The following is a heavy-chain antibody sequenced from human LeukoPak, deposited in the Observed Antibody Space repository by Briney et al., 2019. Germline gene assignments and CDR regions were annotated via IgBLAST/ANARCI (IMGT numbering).Heavy chain of an antibody. J-gene: IGHJ4*02. Sequence: ASVKVSCKTSGYTFTGYYMHWVRQAPGQGLEWMGWINPNSGGTNYVQKFQGRVTMTRDTSISTAYMELSRLRSDDTAVYYCARVEPRGIAVAGPVFDYWGQGTLVTVSS. D-gene: IGHD6-19*01. V-gene: IGHV1-2*02. CDR1: GYTFTGYY. CDR3: ARVEPRGIAVAGPVFDY. CDR2: INPNSGGT.